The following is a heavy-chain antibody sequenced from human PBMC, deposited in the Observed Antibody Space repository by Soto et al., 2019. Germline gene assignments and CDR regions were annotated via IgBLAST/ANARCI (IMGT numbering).Heavy chain of an antibody. D-gene: IGHD2-15*01. CDR3: VRSVPAATWAYNGMDV. CDR1: GGSVESSSC. CDR2: IYHSGTF. V-gene: IGHV4-4*02. Sequence: SETLSLTCAVSGGSVESSSCWSWVRQAPGKGLEWIGEIYHSGTFNYNSSLASRVSVSVDKSTNQFSLNLNSVTAADTAVYYCVRSVPAATWAYNGMDVWGQGTTVTVSS. J-gene: IGHJ6*02.